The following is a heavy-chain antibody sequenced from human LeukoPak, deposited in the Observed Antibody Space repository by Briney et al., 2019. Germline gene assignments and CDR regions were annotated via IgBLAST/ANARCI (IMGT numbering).Heavy chain of an antibody. CDR2: IYYSGST. D-gene: IGHD4-17*01. CDR1: GGSISSYY. CDR3: ATLTSDTVTLGSVTFDI. J-gene: IGHJ3*02. V-gene: IGHV4-59*08. Sequence: PSETLSLTCTVSGGSISSYYWSWIRQPPGKGLEWIGYIYYSGSTNYNPSLKSRVTISVDTSKNQFSLKLSSVTAADTAMYYCATLTSDTVTLGSVTFDIWGQGTMVTVSS.